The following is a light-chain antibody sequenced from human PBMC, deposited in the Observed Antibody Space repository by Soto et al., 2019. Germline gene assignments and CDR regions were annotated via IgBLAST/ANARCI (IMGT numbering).Light chain of an antibody. CDR2: WAS. J-gene: IGKJ3*01. Sequence: DIVMIQSPDSLAASLGERATINCKSNQRLLYSSNNMDYLAWYQQKPGQPPKLLIYWASVRESGVPDRFSGSGSGTHFTLTISSLQAEDVAVYYCQQYYGTPFSFGPGTKVEI. V-gene: IGKV4-1*01. CDR3: QQYYGTPFS. CDR1: QRLLYSSNNMDY.